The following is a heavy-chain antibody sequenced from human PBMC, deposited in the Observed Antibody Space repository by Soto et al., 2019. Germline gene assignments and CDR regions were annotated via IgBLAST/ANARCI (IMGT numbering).Heavy chain of an antibody. V-gene: IGHV2-5*02. J-gene: IGHJ4*02. CDR2: IFWDDDK. Sequence: GAGPTLVKPPQTLTLTCTLSGFSLSTSGVGVGWIRQPPGKALEWLGIIFWDDDKRYRPSLKSRLTITKDTSKNQLVLTMTNMDPVDTATYYCAHLPWKQLWPRAPVVNWGQGTPVTVSS. CDR1: GFSLSTSGVG. CDR3: AHLPWKQLWPRAPVVN. D-gene: IGHD5-18*01.